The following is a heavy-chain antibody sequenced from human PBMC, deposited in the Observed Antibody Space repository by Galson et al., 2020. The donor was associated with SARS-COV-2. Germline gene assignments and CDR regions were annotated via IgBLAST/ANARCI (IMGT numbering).Heavy chain of an antibody. V-gene: IGHV3-23*01. CDR2: ITGSGATT. CDR3: ARDLTPPGEIVVILHDAFDI. Sequence: GGSLRLSCAFSGFTFSNFAMSWVRQAPGKGLEWVSSITGSGATTYDTDSVKGRFTISRDNSKYTLYLEMNSLRADDTAVYYCARDLTPPGEIVVILHDAFDIWGQGTMVTVSA. D-gene: IGHD3-16*01. J-gene: IGHJ3*02. CDR1: GFTFSNFA.